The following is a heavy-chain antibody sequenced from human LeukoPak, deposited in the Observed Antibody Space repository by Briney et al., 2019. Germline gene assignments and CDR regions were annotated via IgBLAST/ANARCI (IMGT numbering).Heavy chain of an antibody. CDR2: IYSGGST. J-gene: IGHJ1*01. CDR3: AVGATLRYFQH. V-gene: IGHV3-66*01. D-gene: IGHD1-26*01. Sequence: GGSVRLSCAASGFSVSRNYMSWVRQAPGKGLEWVSVIYSGGSTYYADSVKGRFTISRDNSKNTLYLQMNSLRAEDTAVYYCAVGATLRYFQHWGQGTLVTVSS. CDR1: GFSVSRNY.